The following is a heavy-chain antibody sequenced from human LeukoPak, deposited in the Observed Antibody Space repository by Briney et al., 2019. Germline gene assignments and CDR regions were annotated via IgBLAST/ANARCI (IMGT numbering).Heavy chain of an antibody. CDR3: ARGSGSYGSNMDV. J-gene: IGHJ6*03. Sequence: SETLSLTCAVSGGSISSLYWNWTRQPPGKGLEYIGYIYYSGSTNYNPSLKSRVTISIDTSKNQFSLKLNSVTVADTAIYYCARGSGSYGSNMDVWGKGTTVTISS. CDR2: IYYSGST. V-gene: IGHV4-59*01. CDR1: GGSISSLY. D-gene: IGHD3-10*01.